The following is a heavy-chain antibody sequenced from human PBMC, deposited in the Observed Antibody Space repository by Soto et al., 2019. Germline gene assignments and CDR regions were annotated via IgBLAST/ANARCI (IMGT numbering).Heavy chain of an antibody. J-gene: IGHJ3*01. V-gene: IGHV3-74*01. Sequence: EVQLLESGGGLVQLGESLRLSCAASGFTFSYYWMHWVRQAPGMGLVWVSRIHSDGSSTTYADSVKGRFTISRDNARNTLYLQMNSLRAEDTAVYYCARGDRGAFDLWGQGTVLTVSS. CDR2: IHSDGSST. D-gene: IGHD1-26*01. CDR3: ARGDRGAFDL. CDR1: GFTFSYYW.